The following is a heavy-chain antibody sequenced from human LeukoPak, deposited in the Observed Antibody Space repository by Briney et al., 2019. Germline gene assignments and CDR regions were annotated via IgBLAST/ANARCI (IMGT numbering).Heavy chain of an antibody. J-gene: IGHJ4*02. D-gene: IGHD5-18*01. V-gene: IGHV3-13*01. CDR3: ASSGSYGPHAGY. CDR2: IGTAGDT. CDR1: GFTFSSYD. Sequence: GGSLRLSCAASGFTFSSYDMHWVRQATGKGLEWVSAIGTAGDTYYPGSVKGRFTISRDNAKNSLYLQMNSLRAEDTAVYYCASSGSYGPHAGYWGQGTLVTVSS.